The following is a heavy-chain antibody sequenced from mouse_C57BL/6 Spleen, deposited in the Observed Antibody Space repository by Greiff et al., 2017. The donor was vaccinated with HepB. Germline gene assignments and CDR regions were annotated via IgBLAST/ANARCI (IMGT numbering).Heavy chain of an antibody. J-gene: IGHJ3*01. D-gene: IGHD1-1*01. V-gene: IGHV1-22*01. CDR2: INPNNGGT. Sequence: EVQLQQSGPELVKPGASVKMSCKASGYTFTDYNMHWVKQSHGKSLEWIGYINPNNGGTSYNQKFKGKATLTVNKSSSTAYMELRSLTSEDSAVYYCASTVYHTGFAYWGQGTLVTVSA. CDR3: ASTVYHTGFAY. CDR1: GYTFTDYN.